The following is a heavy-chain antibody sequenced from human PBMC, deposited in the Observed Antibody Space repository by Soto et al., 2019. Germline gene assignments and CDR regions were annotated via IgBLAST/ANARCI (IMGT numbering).Heavy chain of an antibody. D-gene: IGHD5-12*01. Sequence: HVQLVESGGGLVQPGGSLRLPCAASGFTFSDYYMSWIRQAPGKGLEWVSYISASSSYTNYAESVKGRFTISRDNAKNSLYLQMNGLRAEDTAVYYCARDHHRYSGYDYVDYWGQGTLVTVSS. CDR1: GFTFSDYY. J-gene: IGHJ4*02. CDR2: ISASSSYT. V-gene: IGHV3-11*05. CDR3: ARDHHRYSGYDYVDY.